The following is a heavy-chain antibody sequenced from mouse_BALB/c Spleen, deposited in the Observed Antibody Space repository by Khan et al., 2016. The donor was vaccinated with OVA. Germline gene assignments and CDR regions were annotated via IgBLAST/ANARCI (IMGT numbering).Heavy chain of an antibody. D-gene: IGHD2-12*01. V-gene: IGHV1-31*01. J-gene: IGHJ1*01. CDR3: RVVDDSFYSPLDD. CDR2: INPYNGAT. CDR1: VYSFTGYY. Sequence: EVQLQESGPELVKPGASVKISCKATVYSFTGYYMHGVKQSHVKSLEWIGRINPYNGATSYNQNLKDKASLTVYQSSNTAYMELNSRTSEDSGVSCSRVVDDSFYSPLDDWGPGTTVTVSS.